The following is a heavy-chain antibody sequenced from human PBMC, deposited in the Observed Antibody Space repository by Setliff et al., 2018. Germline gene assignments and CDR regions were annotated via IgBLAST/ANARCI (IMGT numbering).Heavy chain of an antibody. CDR1: GGTFSSYA. J-gene: IGHJ4*02. D-gene: IGHD1-7*01. CDR2: IIPIFGTA. V-gene: IGHV1-69*13. Sequence: SVKVSCKASGGTFSSYAISWVRQAPGQGLERMGGIIPIFGTANYAQKFQGRVTITADESTSTVYMELSSLRSEDTAVYYCARLPHTPNWNYRREVFDYWGQGTLVTVSS. CDR3: ARLPHTPNWNYRREVFDY.